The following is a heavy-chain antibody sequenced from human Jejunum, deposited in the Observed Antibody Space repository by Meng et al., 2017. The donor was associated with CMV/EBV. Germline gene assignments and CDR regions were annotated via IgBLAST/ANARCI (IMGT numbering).Heavy chain of an antibody. V-gene: IGHV4-4*02. Sequence: TCAVSGASVSSDKWWSWVRQSPGKGLEWIGEIYHSGSTKYNPSLKSRVTISVDKSKNQFSLNLSSVTAADTAVYYCASELWGFRFFEYWGQGALVTVSS. J-gene: IGHJ4*02. CDR3: ASELWGFRFFEY. CDR1: GASVSSDKW. CDR2: IYHSGST. D-gene: IGHD2-21*01.